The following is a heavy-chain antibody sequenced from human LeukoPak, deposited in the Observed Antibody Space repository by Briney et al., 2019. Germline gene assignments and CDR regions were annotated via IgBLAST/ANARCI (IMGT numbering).Heavy chain of an antibody. CDR3: ARDRVTMVRGAKVYYYYMDV. J-gene: IGHJ6*03. V-gene: IGHV1-2*06. CDR1: GYTFTGYY. Sequence: ASVKVSCKASGYTFTGYYMHWVRQAPGQGLEWMGRINPNSGGTNYAQKFQGRVTMTRDTSISTAYMELSRLRSDDTAVYYCARDRVTMVRGAKVYYYYMDVWGKGTTVTVSS. D-gene: IGHD3-10*01. CDR2: INPNSGGT.